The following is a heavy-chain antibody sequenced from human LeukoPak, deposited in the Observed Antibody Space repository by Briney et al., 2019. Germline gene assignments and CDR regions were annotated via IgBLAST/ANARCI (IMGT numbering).Heavy chain of an antibody. CDR3: ARGSIGEGYFDWLPPFY. J-gene: IGHJ4*02. Sequence: ASVKVSCKASGYTFTSYDISWVRQATGQGLEWMGWMNPNSGDTVYAQKFQGRVTMTRNTSISTAYMELSSLRSEDTAVYYCARGSIGEGYFDWLPPFYWGQGTLVTVSS. CDR1: GYTFTSYD. D-gene: IGHD3-9*01. V-gene: IGHV1-8*01. CDR2: MNPNSGDT.